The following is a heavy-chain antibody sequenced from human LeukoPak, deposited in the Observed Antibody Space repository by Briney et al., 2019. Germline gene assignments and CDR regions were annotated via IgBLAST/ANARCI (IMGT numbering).Heavy chain of an antibody. J-gene: IGHJ5*02. CDR1: GGSISSGSYY. CDR2: IYTSGST. V-gene: IGHV4-61*02. CDR3: AREDYYDNWFDP. D-gene: IGHD3-22*01. Sequence: SETLSLTCTVSGGSISSGSYYWSWIRQPAGKGLEWIGRIYTSGSTNYNPSLESRVTISVDTSKNQFSLKLSSVTAADTAVYYCAREDYYDNWFDPWGQGTLVTVSS.